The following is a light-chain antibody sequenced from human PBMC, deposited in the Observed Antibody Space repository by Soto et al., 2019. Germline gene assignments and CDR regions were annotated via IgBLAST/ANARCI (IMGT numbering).Light chain of an antibody. CDR3: QQYGSSGT. J-gene: IGKJ1*01. CDR1: QSVSKSY. CDR2: GAS. V-gene: IGKV3-20*01. Sequence: EIVLTQSPCTLSSSPGERATLSCRASQSVSKSYLAWYQQKPGQAPRLLIYGASSRATGIPDRFSGSGSGTDFTLTIRRLEPEDFAVYYCQQYGSSGTFGQGTKVDIK.